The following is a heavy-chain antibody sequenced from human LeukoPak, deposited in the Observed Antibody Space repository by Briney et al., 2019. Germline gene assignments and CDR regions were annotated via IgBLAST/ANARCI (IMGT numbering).Heavy chain of an antibody. CDR2: IYSGGGT. CDR3: ARYGAGTSMDT. V-gene: IGHV3-53*01. D-gene: IGHD3-10*01. CDR1: GXTVSTNY. J-gene: IGHJ5*02. Sequence: GGSLRLSCAASGXTVSTNYMSWVRQAPGKGLESVSVIYSGGGTYYADSVKGRFTISRDNSKNTMYLQMNSLRAEDTAVYYCARYGAGTSMDTWGQGTLVTVSS.